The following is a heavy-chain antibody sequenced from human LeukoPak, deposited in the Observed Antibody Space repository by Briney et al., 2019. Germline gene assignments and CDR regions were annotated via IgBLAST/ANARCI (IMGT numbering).Heavy chain of an antibody. CDR2: IKGDGSST. J-gene: IGHJ4*02. Sequence: PGGSLRLSCAASGFTFSNNWMHWVRQAPGKGLVWVSRIKGDGSSTDYADSAEGRFTISRDNSKNTLYLQMNSLRAGDTAVYYCAKDPIFSGSYGVFDYWGLGTLVTVSS. CDR3: AKDPIFSGSYGVFDY. D-gene: IGHD1-26*01. CDR1: GFTFSNNW. V-gene: IGHV3-74*01.